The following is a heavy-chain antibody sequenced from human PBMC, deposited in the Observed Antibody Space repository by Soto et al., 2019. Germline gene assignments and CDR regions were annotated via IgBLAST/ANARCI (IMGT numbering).Heavy chain of an antibody. CDR1: GFKFNSYG. CDR2: ISYDGSDT. CDR3: ARDRFGGTEGTNWLDP. Sequence: QEQLVQSGGGVVQPGRSLRLCCAASGFKFNSYGMHWVRQAPGKGLEWVAVISYDGSDTSYGDSVKGRFTISRDNSKNTLHLQMSSLRLDDTAVYYCARDRFGGTEGTNWLDPWGQGSLVTVSS. D-gene: IGHD3-10*01. V-gene: IGHV3-33*01. J-gene: IGHJ5*02.